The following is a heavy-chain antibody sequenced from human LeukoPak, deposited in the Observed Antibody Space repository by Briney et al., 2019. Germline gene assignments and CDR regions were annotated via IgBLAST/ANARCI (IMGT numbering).Heavy chain of an antibody. CDR2: ISYDGSNK. CDR1: GFTFSSYA. Sequence: PGGSLRLSCAASGFTFSSYAMHWVRQAPGKGLEWVAVISYDGSNKYYADSVKGRFTISRDNSKNTLYLQMNSLRAEDTAVYYCARDPSIAAAGRFDPWGQGTLVTVSS. J-gene: IGHJ5*02. CDR3: ARDPSIAAAGRFDP. D-gene: IGHD6-13*01. V-gene: IGHV3-30*04.